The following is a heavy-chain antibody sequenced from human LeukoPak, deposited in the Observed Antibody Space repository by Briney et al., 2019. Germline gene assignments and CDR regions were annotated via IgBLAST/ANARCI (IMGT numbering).Heavy chain of an antibody. D-gene: IGHD4-23*01. Sequence: SETLSLTCTVSGGSISSSSYYWGWVRQPPGKGLEWIGSIYYSGSTYYNPSLKSRVTISVDTSKNQFSLKLSSVTAADTAVYYCARLDYGGNLDFDYWGQGTLVTVSS. J-gene: IGHJ4*02. CDR2: IYYSGST. V-gene: IGHV4-39*01. CDR1: GGSISSSSYY. CDR3: ARLDYGGNLDFDY.